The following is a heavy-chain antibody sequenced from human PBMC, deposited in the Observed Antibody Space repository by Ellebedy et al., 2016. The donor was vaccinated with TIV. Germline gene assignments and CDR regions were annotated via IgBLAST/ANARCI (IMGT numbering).Heavy chain of an antibody. V-gene: IGHV5-51*01. CDR1: GYSFTSYW. J-gene: IGHJ3*02. D-gene: IGHD3-3*01. CDR3: AANPPTIFGVVRDAFDI. Sequence: GESLKISXKGSGYSFTSYWIGWVRQMPGKGLEWMGIIYPGDSDTRYSPSFQGQVTISADKSISTAYLQWSSLKASDTAIYYCAANPPTIFGVVRDAFDIWGQGTMVTVSS. CDR2: IYPGDSDT.